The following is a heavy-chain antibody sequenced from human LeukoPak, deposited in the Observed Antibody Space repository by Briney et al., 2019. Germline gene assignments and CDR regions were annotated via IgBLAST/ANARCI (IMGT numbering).Heavy chain of an antibody. Sequence: MSSETLSLTCAVYGGSFSGYYWRWIRQPPGKGLEWIGEINHSGSTNYNPSLKSRVTISVDTSKNQFSLKLSSVTAADTAVYYCARGPRTIFGLVIRKIFDYWGQGTLVTVSS. CDR3: ARGPRTIFGLVIRKIFDY. CDR1: GGSFSGYY. J-gene: IGHJ4*02. V-gene: IGHV4-34*01. CDR2: INHSGST. D-gene: IGHD3/OR15-3a*01.